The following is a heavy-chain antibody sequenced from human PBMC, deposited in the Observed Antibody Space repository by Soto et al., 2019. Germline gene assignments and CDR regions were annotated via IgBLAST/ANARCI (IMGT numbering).Heavy chain of an antibody. CDR1: GGTFSSYT. CDR2: IIPILGIA. Sequence: SVKVSCKASGGTFSSYTFSWVRQAPGQGLEWMGRIIPILGIANYAQKFQGRVTITADISTRTAYMELSSLRAEDTAVYYCAKDGYTHGQPDYWGQGTLVTVSS. CDR3: AKDGYTHGQPDY. D-gene: IGHD5-18*01. J-gene: IGHJ4*02. V-gene: IGHV1-69*04.